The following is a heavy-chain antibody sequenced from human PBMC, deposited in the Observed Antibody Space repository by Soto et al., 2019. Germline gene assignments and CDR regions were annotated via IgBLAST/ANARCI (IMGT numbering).Heavy chain of an antibody. V-gene: IGHV1-18*01. CDR2: ISAYNGNT. Sequence: QVQLVQSGAEVKKPGASVKVSCKASGYTFTSYAISWVRQAAGQGLEWMGWISAYNGNTNYAQKLQGRVTMTTDTATSKAYMELRSLRSHDTAVYYCVRHGPPTDYWGQGNLVTGSS. CDR3: VRHGPPTDY. J-gene: IGHJ4*02. CDR1: GYTFTSYA.